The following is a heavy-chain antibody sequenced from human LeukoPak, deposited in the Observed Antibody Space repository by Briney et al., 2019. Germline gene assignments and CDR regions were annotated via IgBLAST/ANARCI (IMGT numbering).Heavy chain of an antibody. CDR1: GFTFSSYG. Sequence: GGSLRLSCAASGFTFSSYGIHWVRQAPGKGLEWVAVVSYDGNNEYYADSVKGRFTISRDNSKNTLYLQMNSLRAEDTAVYYCTTDLYCSGGSCYSEYFQHWGQGTLVTVSS. CDR3: TTDLYCSGGSCYSEYFQH. D-gene: IGHD2-15*01. CDR2: VSYDGNNE. V-gene: IGHV3-30*03. J-gene: IGHJ1*01.